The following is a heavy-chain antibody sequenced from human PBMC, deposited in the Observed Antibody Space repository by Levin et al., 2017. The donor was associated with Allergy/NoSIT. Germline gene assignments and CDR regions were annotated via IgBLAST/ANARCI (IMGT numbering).Heavy chain of an antibody. CDR2: ISGSGGST. Sequence: SCAASGFTFSSYAMSWVRQAPGKGLEWVSAISGSGGSTYYADSVKGRFTISRDNSKNTLYLQMNSLRAEDTAVYYCAKDLQRAVLQSIGFQHWGQGTLVTVSS. CDR1: GFTFSSYA. V-gene: IGHV3-23*01. D-gene: IGHD4-11*01. J-gene: IGHJ1*01. CDR3: AKDLQRAVLQSIGFQH.